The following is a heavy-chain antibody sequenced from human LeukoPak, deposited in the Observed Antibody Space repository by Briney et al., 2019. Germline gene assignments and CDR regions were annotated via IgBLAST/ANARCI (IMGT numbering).Heavy chain of an antibody. CDR2: IYYSGDT. J-gene: IGHJ4*02. CDR1: GGSIDTHYYY. Sequence: SETLSLTCTVSGGSIDTHYYYWGWIRQSPGKGLEYIGSIYYSGDTYHNPSLKSPVTISLDISKNQFSLKLTSVTAADTAIYYCVTYGSTTWYIFDYWGQGTRVTVSS. V-gene: IGHV4-39*07. CDR3: VTYGSTTWYIFDY. D-gene: IGHD6-13*01.